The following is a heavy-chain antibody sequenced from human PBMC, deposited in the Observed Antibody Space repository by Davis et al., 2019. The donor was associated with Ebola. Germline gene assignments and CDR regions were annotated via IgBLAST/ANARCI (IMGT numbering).Heavy chain of an antibody. CDR2: IIPIFGTA. V-gene: IGHV1-69*13. CDR1: GGTFSSYA. D-gene: IGHD3-22*01. Sequence: SVKVSCKASGGTFSSYAISWVRQAPGQGLEWMGGIIPIFGTANYAQRFKGRVTITADESRTKAYMELSSLRSEDTAVYYCSKDRYYDNNPLYYESECWGQGTLVTVSS. CDR3: SKDRYYDNNPLYYESEC. J-gene: IGHJ4*02.